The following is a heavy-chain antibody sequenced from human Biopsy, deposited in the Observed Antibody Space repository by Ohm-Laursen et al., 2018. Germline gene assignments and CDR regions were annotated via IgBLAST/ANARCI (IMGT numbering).Heavy chain of an antibody. Sequence: SSLRLSCAASGFTFGHYAMHWVRQAPGKGLEWISLIWYDETNEDYADSVKGRFTISRDNSKNTLYLQINTLTLEDTAFYYCARGLSSGWYGYFDVWGRGTLVTVSS. V-gene: IGHV3-33*01. CDR3: ARGLSSGWYGYFDV. CDR2: IWYDETNE. J-gene: IGHJ2*01. D-gene: IGHD6-19*01. CDR1: GFTFGHYA.